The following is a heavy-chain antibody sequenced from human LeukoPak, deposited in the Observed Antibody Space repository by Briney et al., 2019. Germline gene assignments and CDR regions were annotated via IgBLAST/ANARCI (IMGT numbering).Heavy chain of an antibody. J-gene: IGHJ4*02. CDR1: GGSICSYY. D-gene: IGHD2-15*01. V-gene: IGHV4-4*07. CDR2: IYTSGST. CDR3: ARDGLVVVVAATQLNYFDY. Sequence: SETLSLTCTVSGGSICSYYWSWIRQPAGKGLEWIGRIYTSGSTNYNPSLKSRVTMSVDTSKYQFSLKLSSVTAADTAVYYCARDGLVVVVAATQLNYFDYWGQGTLVTVSS.